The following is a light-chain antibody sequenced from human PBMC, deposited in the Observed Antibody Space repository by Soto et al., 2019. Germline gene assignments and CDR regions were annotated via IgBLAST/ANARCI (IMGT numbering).Light chain of an antibody. CDR1: SSDVGGYNY. J-gene: IGLJ2*01. V-gene: IGLV2-14*01. Sequence: QSALTQPASVSGSPGQSITISCTGTSSDVGGYNYVSWYQQHPGKAPKLMIYDVSNRPSGVSNRFSGSKSGNTASLPISGRQAEDEADDYCSSYTSSSTLVFGGGTKLTVL. CDR2: DVS. CDR3: SSYTSSSTLV.